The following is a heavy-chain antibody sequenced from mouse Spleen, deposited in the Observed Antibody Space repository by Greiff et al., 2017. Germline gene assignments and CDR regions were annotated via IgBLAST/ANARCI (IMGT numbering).Heavy chain of an antibody. CDR1: GYTFTDYN. V-gene: IGHV1-18*01. D-gene: IGHD1-1*01. CDR2: INPNNGGT. J-gene: IGHJ4*01. CDR3: ARRVYYGSFYAMDY. Sequence: EVHLVESGPELVKPGASVKIPCKASGYTFTDYNMDWVKQSHGKSLEWIGDINPNNGGTIYNQKFKGKATLTVDKSSSTAYMELRSLTSEDTAVYYCARRVYYGSFYAMDYWGQGTSVTVSS.